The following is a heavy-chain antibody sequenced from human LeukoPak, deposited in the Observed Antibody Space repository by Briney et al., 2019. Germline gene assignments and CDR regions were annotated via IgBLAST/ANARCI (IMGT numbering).Heavy chain of an antibody. CDR3: ASRLSSSWYNFGAFDI. J-gene: IGHJ3*02. CDR2: FYYGGTT. D-gene: IGHD6-13*01. V-gene: IGHV4-38-2*02. CDR1: GGSLGPCYY. Sequence: SETLSLTCTVSGGSLGPCYYWGWIRQPPGKGLEWIGTFYYGGTTFYSPSPKSRVTISVDTSKNQFSLKLSSVTAADTAVYYCASRLSSSWYNFGAFDIWGQGTMVTVSS.